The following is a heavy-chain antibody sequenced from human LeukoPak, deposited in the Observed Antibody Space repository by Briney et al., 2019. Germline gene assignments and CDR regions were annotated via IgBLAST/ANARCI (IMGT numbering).Heavy chain of an antibody. V-gene: IGHV4-34*01. CDR1: GGSFSGYY. CDR2: INHSGST. Sequence: SETLSLTCAVYGGSFSGYYWSWIRQPPGKGLEWIGEINHSGSTNYNPSLKSRVTISVDTSKNQFSLKLSSVTAADTAVYYCARLIGGAVAGTREDYWGQGTLVTVSS. J-gene: IGHJ4*02. CDR3: ARLIGGAVAGTREDY. D-gene: IGHD6-19*01.